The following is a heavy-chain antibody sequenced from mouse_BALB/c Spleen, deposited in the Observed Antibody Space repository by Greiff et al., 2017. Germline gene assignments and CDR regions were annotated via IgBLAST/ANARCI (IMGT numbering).Heavy chain of an antibody. Sequence: QVQLQQSGAELVRPGVSVKISCKGSGYTFTDYAMHWVKQSHAKSLEWIGVISTYYGDASYNQKFKGKATMTVDKSSSTAYMELARLTSEDSAIYYCAREGPTCFAYWGQGTLVTVSA. CDR1: GYTFTDYA. D-gene: IGHD3-3*01. CDR2: ISTYYGDA. CDR3: AREGPTCFAY. V-gene: IGHV1S137*01. J-gene: IGHJ3*01.